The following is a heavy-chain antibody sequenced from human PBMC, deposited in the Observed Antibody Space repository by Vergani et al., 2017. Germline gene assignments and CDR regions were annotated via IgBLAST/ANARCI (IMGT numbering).Heavy chain of an antibody. J-gene: IGHJ4*02. CDR2: IAYDGTNK. CDR3: VRDRGLCAGGRCYTEAWDY. Sequence: QVQLVESGGGGVQPGRSLRLSCAASGFTFRNDAMHWVRQAPGKGLEWVAVIAYDGTNKYYAESVKGRFTISRDNSKNTLYLQVRSLRLEDTGVYHCVRDRGLCAGGRCYTEAWDYWGQGTPVTVSS. D-gene: IGHD2-2*02. CDR1: GFTFRNDA. V-gene: IGHV3-30*04.